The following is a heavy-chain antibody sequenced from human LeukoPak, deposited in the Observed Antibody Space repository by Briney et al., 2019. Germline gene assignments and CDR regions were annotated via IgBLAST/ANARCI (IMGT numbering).Heavy chain of an antibody. CDR3: ARTYGSGSYYPFDY. V-gene: IGHV3-30-3*01. D-gene: IGHD3-10*01. CDR1: GFTFSGYW. Sequence: GGSLRLSCAASGFTFSGYWMTWVRQAPGKGLEWVAVISYDGSNKYYADSVKGRFTISRDNAKNSLYLQMNSLRAEDTAVYYCARTYGSGSYYPFDYWGQGTLVTVSS. J-gene: IGHJ4*02. CDR2: ISYDGSNK.